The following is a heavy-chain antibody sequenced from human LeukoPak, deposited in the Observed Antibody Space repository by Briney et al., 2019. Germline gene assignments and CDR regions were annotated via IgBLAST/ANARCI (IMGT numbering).Heavy chain of an antibody. CDR3: ARELNY. J-gene: IGHJ4*02. CDR1: GFTFSSFS. V-gene: IGHV3-48*01. CDR2: ISSGSSSI. Sequence: PGGSVRLSCAASGFTFSSFSMNWVRQAPGKGLEWVSFISSGSSSIYYADSVRGRFTISRDNAKNSLFLQMNSLRAEDTALYFCARELNYWGQGILVTVSS.